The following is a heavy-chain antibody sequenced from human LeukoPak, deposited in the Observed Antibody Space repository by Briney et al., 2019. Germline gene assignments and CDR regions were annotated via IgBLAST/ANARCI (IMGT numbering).Heavy chain of an antibody. CDR2: ISSSGSTI. CDR3: ARDYVDYHDSSGSIY. CDR1: GFTFSSYW. J-gene: IGHJ4*02. Sequence: GGSLRLSCAASGFTFSSYWMSWIRQAPGKGLEWVSYISSSGSTIYYADSVKGRFTISRDNAKNSLYLQMNSLRAEDTAVYYCARDYVDYHDSSGSIYWGQGTLVTVSS. D-gene: IGHD3-22*01. V-gene: IGHV3-11*04.